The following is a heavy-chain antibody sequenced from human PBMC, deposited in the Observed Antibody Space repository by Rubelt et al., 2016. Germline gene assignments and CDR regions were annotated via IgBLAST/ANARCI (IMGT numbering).Heavy chain of an antibody. D-gene: IGHD4-17*01. J-gene: IGHJ4*02. CDR2: IYYSGST. Sequence: QVQLQESGPGLVKPSETLSLTCTVSGGSISSYYWSWIRQPPGKGLEWIGYIYYSGSTNYNPSLKSRVTISVDTSKNQFSRKLSSVTAADTAVYYCARSKYGDHADYWGQGTLVTVSS. CDR1: GGSISSYY. V-gene: IGHV4-59*01. CDR3: ARSKYGDHADY.